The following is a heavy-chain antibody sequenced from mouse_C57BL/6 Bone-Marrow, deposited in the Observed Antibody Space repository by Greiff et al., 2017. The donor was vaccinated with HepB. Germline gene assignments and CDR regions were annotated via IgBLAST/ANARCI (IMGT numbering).Heavy chain of an antibody. V-gene: IGHV2-2*01. CDR3: ARNYYGSHYYAMDY. CDR2: IWSGGST. CDR1: GFSLTSYG. J-gene: IGHJ4*01. D-gene: IGHD1-1*01. Sequence: VHLVESGPGLVQPSQSLSITCTVSGFSLTSYGVHWVRQSPGKGLEWLGVIWSGGSTDYNAAFISRLSISKDNSKSQVFFKMNSLQADDTAIYYCARNYYGSHYYAMDYWGQGTSVTVSS.